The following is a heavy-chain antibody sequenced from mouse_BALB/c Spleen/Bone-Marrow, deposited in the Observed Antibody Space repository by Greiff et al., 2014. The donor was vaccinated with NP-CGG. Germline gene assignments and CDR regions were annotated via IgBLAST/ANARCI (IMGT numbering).Heavy chain of an antibody. CDR1: GYTFTSYW. CDR3: TRTTEGFDY. CDR2: IYPSDSYT. D-gene: IGHD1-1*01. V-gene: IGHV1-69*02. Sequence: QVQLQQSGAELVRPGASVKLSCKASGYTFTSYWINWVKQRPGQGLEWIGNIYPSDSYTNYNQKFKDKATLTVDKSSSTAYMQLSSPTSEYSAVYYCTRTTEGFDYWGQGTTLTVSS. J-gene: IGHJ2*01.